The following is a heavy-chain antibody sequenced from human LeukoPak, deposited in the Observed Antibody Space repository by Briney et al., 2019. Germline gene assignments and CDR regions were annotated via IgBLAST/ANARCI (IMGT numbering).Heavy chain of an antibody. V-gene: IGHV4-59*03. CDR3: AGYGEYWDWYFDL. CDR1: VGSLRSYY. CDR2: MYYIGST. D-gene: IGHD4-17*01. J-gene: IGHJ2*01. Sequence: SETLSLTCLVSVGSLRSYYWSWMRPPPRKGLEGVGYMYYIGSTNYNPSLKNRVTISIDTSKNQFSLKLNSVTAADTAVYYCAGYGEYWDWYFDLWGRGTPVTVSP.